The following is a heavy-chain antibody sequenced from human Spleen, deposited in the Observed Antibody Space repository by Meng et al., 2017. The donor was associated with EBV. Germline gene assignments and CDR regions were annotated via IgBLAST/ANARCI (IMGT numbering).Heavy chain of an antibody. D-gene: IGHD3-10*01. J-gene: IGHJ4*02. V-gene: IGHV7-4-1*02. CDR2: INTNTGSP. CDR3: AREPGFGHANFDY. Sequence: VWMWQYGCALRRPGGSAEVSCKGSGYTLTTHAINLLRQAPGQGLECMGWINTNTGSPTYAQYYTGRFVFTLDTSVSTEYLHISIMKTEDADVYYCAREPGFGHANFDYWGQGTLVTVSS. CDR1: GYTLTTHA.